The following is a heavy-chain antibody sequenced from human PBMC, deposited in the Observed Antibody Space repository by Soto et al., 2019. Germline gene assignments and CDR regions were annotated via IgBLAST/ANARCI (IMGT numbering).Heavy chain of an antibody. Sequence: EASVKVSCKATGYTFTSQAMHWVRQAPGQRLEWMGWINAGNGNTKYSQKFQGRVTITRDTSASTAYMELSSLRSEDTAVYYCARSIVVVTALDYWGQGTLVTVSS. CDR2: INAGNGNT. D-gene: IGHD2-21*02. CDR1: GYTFTSQA. J-gene: IGHJ4*02. CDR3: ARSIVVVTALDY. V-gene: IGHV1-3*01.